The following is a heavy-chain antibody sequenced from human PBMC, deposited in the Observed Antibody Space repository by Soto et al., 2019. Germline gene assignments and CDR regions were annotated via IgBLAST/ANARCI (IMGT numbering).Heavy chain of an antibody. Sequence: QVQLQESGPGLVRPSETLSLTCTVSGGSISSYSWSWIRQPPGKGLEWIGYIYDSGISNYTPSLASRATISVDTSKNQFSLRLTSATAADTAVYYCVRESGTVTTRFWHFDLWGRGTLVSVSS. V-gene: IGHV4-59*01. CDR2: IYDSGIS. CDR1: GGSISSYS. D-gene: IGHD4-17*01. CDR3: VRESGTVTTRFWHFDL. J-gene: IGHJ2*01.